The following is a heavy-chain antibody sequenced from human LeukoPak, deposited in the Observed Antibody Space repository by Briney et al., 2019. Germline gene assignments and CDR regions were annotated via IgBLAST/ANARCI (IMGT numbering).Heavy chain of an antibody. J-gene: IGHJ4*02. CDR2: ISGSGGST. D-gene: IGHD3-10*01. V-gene: IGHV3-23*01. CDR1: GFTFSSYA. CDR3: ARGSWFGELLPFDY. Sequence: GGSLRLSCAASGFTFSSYAMSWVRQAPGKGLEWVSAISGSGGSTYYADSVKGRFTISRDNSKNTLYLQMNSLSAEDTAVYYCARGSWFGELLPFDYWGQGTLVTVSS.